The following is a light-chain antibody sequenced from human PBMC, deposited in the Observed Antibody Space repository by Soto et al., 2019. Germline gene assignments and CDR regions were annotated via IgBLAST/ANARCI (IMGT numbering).Light chain of an antibody. V-gene: IGLV1-51*02. CDR3: ATWDGSLSVGV. CDR1: SSNLGINF. Sequence: QSDLTQPPSVSAAPEQKVTISCSGGSSNLGINFVSWYQQFPGGVPKLLIYENNKRPSGIPDRFSGAKSGTSATLDITGLQAGDEADYYCATWDGSLSVGVFGGGTKVTVL. J-gene: IGLJ1*01. CDR2: ENN.